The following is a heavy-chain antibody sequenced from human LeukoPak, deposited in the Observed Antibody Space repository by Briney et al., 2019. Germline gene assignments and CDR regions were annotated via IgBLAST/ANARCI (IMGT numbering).Heavy chain of an antibody. D-gene: IGHD5-18*01. CDR1: GFTFSNHW. Sequence: GGSLRLSCAASGFTFSNHWMGWVRQAPGKGLEWVANIKEDKSEKYYVDSVKGRFTVSRDNAKNSLDLQMKSLRAEDTAMYYCARDRGALQRGDAFDIWGQGTMVTVSS. CDR2: IKEDKSEK. J-gene: IGHJ3*02. CDR3: ARDRGALQRGDAFDI. V-gene: IGHV3-7*01.